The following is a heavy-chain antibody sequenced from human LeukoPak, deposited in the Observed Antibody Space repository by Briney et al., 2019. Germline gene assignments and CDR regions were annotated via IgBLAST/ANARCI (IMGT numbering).Heavy chain of an antibody. CDR3: ARGGYSYGSPFDY. V-gene: IGHV4-4*08. D-gene: IGHD5-18*01. Sequence: SETLSLTCTVSGGSISSYYWSWIRQPPGKGLEWIGRIYTSGSTNYNPSLKSRVTISEDTSKNQFSLKLSSVTAADTAVYYCARGGYSYGSPFDYWGQGTLVTVSS. J-gene: IGHJ4*02. CDR2: IYTSGST. CDR1: GGSISSYY.